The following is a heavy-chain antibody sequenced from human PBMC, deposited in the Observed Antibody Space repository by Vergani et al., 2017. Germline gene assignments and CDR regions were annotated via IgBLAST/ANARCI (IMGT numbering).Heavy chain of an antibody. V-gene: IGHV3-33*01. J-gene: IGHJ6*02. CDR3: ARXYYYDSSGPSGDYYGMDV. CDR1: GFTFSSYG. CDR2: IWYDGSNK. Sequence: QVQLVESGGGVVQPGRSLRLSCAASGFTFSSYGMHWVRQAPGKGLEWVAVIWYDGSNKYYADSVKGRFTISRDNSKNTLYLQMNSLRAEDTAVYYCARXYYYDSSGPSGDYYGMDVWGQGTTVTVSS. D-gene: IGHD3-22*01.